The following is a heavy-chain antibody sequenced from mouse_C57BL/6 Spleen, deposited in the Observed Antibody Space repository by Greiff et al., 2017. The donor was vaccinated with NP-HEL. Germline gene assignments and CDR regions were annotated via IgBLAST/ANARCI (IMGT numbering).Heavy chain of an antibody. Sequence: QVQLQQPGAELVKPGASVKMSCKASGYTFTSYWITWVKQRPGQGLEWIGDIYPGSGSTKYNEKFKSKATLTVDTSSSTAYMQLSSLTSEDSAVYYCAREGDDYDGGFAYWGQGTLVTVSA. V-gene: IGHV1-55*01. CDR1: GYTFTSYW. CDR3: AREGDDYDGGFAY. J-gene: IGHJ3*01. D-gene: IGHD2-4*01. CDR2: IYPGSGST.